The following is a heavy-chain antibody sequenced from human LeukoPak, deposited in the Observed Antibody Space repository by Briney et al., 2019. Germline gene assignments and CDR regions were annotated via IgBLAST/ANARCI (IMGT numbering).Heavy chain of an antibody. Sequence: PSETLSLTCTVSGGSICSYYWSWIRQPPGKGLEWIGYIFYSGNTNSNPSLKSRVTISADTSKNQFSLRLNSVTAADTAVYFCGRVRTGNTGSPEYLDYWGQGTLVTVSS. CDR1: GGSICSYY. V-gene: IGHV4-59*01. D-gene: IGHD5-12*01. CDR3: GRVRTGNTGSPEYLDY. CDR2: IFYSGNT. J-gene: IGHJ4*02.